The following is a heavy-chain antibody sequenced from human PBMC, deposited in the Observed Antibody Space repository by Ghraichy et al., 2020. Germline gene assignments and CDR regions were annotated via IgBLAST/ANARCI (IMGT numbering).Heavy chain of an antibody. CDR2: IYTSGST. J-gene: IGHJ6*02. CDR3: ASQNIVVVPAAIGYYYYGMDV. D-gene: IGHD2-2*02. V-gene: IGHV4-61*02. CDR1: GGSISSGSYY. Sequence: SETLSLTCTVSGGSISSGSYYWSWIRQPAGKGLEWIGRIYTSGSTNYNPSLKSRVTISVDTSKNQFSLKLSPVTAADTAVYYCASQNIVVVPAAIGYYYYGMDVWGQGTTVTVSS.